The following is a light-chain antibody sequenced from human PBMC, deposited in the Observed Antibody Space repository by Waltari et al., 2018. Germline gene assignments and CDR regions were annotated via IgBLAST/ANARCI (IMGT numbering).Light chain of an antibody. CDR2: DVT. J-gene: IGLJ1*01. CDR1: SSDVGGYNF. Sequence: QSALTQPASVSGSPGQSITISCTGTSSDVGGYNFVSWYQQHPGKVPKLIIYDVTNRPSGVSNCFSGSKSGNTASLTISGLQAEDEADYYCSSYTTSSTYVFGTGTKVTVL. CDR3: SSYTTSSTYV. V-gene: IGLV2-14*03.